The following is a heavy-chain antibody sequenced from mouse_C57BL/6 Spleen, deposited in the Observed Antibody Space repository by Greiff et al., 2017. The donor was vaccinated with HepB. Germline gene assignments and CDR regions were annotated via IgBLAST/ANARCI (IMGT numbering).Heavy chain of an antibody. CDR3: AGQYSHYFDY. CDR2: IWSGGST. J-gene: IGHJ2*01. V-gene: IGHV2-2*01. Sequence: VQLQQSGPGLVQPSQSLSITCTVSGFSLTSYGVHWVRQSPGKGLEWLGVIWSGGSTDYNAAFISRLSISKDNSKSQNFFKMNSLQADETAIYYCAGQYSHYFDYWGQGTTLTVDS. CDR1: GFSLTSYG. D-gene: IGHD2-12*01.